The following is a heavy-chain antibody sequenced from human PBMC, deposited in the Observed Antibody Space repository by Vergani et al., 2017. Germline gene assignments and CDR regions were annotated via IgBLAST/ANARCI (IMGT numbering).Heavy chain of an antibody. CDR1: GFTFSSYG. Sequence: QVQLVEFGGGVVQPGRSLRLSCAASGFTFSSYGMHWVRQAPGKGLEWVAVIWYDGSNKYYADSVKGRFTISRDNSKNTLYLQMNSLRAEDTAVYYCARDGQYSSSWSDYWGQGTLVTVSS. CDR2: IWYDGSNK. J-gene: IGHJ4*02. V-gene: IGHV3-33*08. CDR3: ARDGQYSSSWSDY. D-gene: IGHD6-13*01.